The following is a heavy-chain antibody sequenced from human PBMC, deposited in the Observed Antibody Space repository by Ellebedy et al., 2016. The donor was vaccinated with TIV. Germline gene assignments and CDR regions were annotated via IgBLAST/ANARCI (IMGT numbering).Heavy chain of an antibody. V-gene: IGHV4-39*07. CDR1: GGTISSTNYY. J-gene: IGHJ4*02. D-gene: IGHD5-12*01. CDR3: ASSPSGYEIPY. CDR2: IYHSGST. Sequence: SETLSLTXNVSGGTISSTNYYWDWIRQSPEKGLEWIGSIYHSGSTYYNPSLKSRLTISLDTTKSQFSLRLDSVTAADTAVYYCASSPSGYEIPYWGQGTLVTVSS.